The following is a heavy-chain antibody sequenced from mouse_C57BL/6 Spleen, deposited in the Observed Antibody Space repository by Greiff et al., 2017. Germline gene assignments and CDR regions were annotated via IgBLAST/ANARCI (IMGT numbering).Heavy chain of an antibody. CDR3: ASSDYDEWYYGV. V-gene: IGHV1-82*01. D-gene: IGHD2-3*01. CDR2: IYPGDGDT. Sequence: VQVVESGPELVKPGASVKISCKASGYAFSSSWMNWVKQRPGKGLGWIGRIYPGDGDTNYNGKFKGKATLTADKSSSTAYMQLSSLTYEDSAVYFCASSDYDEWYYGVWGTGTTVTVSS. CDR1: GYAFSSSW. J-gene: IGHJ1*03.